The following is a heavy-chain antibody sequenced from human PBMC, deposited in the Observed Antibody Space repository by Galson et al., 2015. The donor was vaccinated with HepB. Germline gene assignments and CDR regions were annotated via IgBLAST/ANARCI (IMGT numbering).Heavy chain of an antibody. V-gene: IGHV3-23*01. CDR2: MTGSGDGT. J-gene: IGHJ3*02. CDR1: GLILRNYA. Sequence: SLRLSCAASGLILRNYAMSWIRQAPGKGLEWVSAMTGSGDGTFYADPVKGRLTISRDNSKNMLYLQMNSLRVEDTAVYYCANDAFDIWGQGTMVRVSS. CDR3: ANDAFDI.